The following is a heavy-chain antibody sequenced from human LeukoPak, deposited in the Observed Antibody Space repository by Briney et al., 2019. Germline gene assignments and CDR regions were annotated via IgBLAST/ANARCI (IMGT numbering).Heavy chain of an antibody. D-gene: IGHD1-26*01. J-gene: IGHJ4*02. CDR3: AKVLGRGSYHFDY. V-gene: IGHV3-23*01. CDR1: GFTVSSNY. CDR2: ISGSGGST. Sequence: PGGSLRLSCAASGFTVSSNYMSWVRQAPGKGLEWVPAISGSGGSTYYADSVKGRFTISRDNSKNTLYLQMNSLRAEDTAVYYCAKVLGRGSYHFDYWGQGTLVTVSS.